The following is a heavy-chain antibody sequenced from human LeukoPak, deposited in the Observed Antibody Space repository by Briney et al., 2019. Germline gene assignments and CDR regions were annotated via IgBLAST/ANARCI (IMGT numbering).Heavy chain of an antibody. CDR1: GGSISSSSYY. Sequence: KPSETLSLTCTVSGGSISSSSYYWGWIRQPPGKELEWIGSIYYSGSTYYNPSLKSRVTISVDTSKNQFSLKLSSVTAADTAVYYCARPIDYAGPFDYWGQGTLVTVSS. CDR3: ARPIDYAGPFDY. CDR2: IYYSGST. V-gene: IGHV4-39*01. D-gene: IGHD4-17*01. J-gene: IGHJ4*02.